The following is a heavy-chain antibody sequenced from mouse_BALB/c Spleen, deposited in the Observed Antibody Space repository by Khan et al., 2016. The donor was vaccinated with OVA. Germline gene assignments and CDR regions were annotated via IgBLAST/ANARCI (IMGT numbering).Heavy chain of an antibody. CDR3: ARVYGGDFDY. J-gene: IGHJ2*02. CDR2: ISYSGNT. Sequence: EVQLQESGPGLVKPSQSLSLTCTVTGYSITSDYAWNWIRQFPGNKLEWMGFISYSGNTKYNPSLKSRFSITLDTSKNQFFLQLNSVTTEDTATYDCARVYGGDFDYWGQGTSLTVSS. CDR1: GYSITSDYA. D-gene: IGHD1-1*01. V-gene: IGHV3-2*02.